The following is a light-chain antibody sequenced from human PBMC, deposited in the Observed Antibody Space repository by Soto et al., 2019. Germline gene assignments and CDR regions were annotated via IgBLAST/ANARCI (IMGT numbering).Light chain of an antibody. CDR3: AAWDDSLSAFYV. CDR1: SSNIGSNY. V-gene: IGLV1-47*01. CDR2: RNN. J-gene: IGLJ1*01. Sequence: RREPRRECVKTWEGVAISKSGSSSNIGSNYVYWYQQLPGTAPKLLIYRNNQRPSGVPDRFSGSKSGTSASLAISGLRSEDEADYYCAAWDDSLSAFYVFGTGTKVTVL.